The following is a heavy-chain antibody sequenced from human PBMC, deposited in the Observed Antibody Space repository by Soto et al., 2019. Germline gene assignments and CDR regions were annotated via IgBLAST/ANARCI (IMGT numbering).Heavy chain of an antibody. CDR1: GYTFTSYD. CDR3: AVYSSSWYGIWCYYYGMDV. J-gene: IGHJ6*02. V-gene: IGHV1-8*01. Sequence: ASVKVSCKASGYTFTSYDINWVRQATGQGLEWMGWMNPNSGNTGYAQKFQGRVTMTRNTSISTAYMELSSLRSEDTAVYYCAVYSSSWYGIWCYYYGMDVWGQWTSVTVSS. CDR2: MNPNSGNT. D-gene: IGHD6-13*01.